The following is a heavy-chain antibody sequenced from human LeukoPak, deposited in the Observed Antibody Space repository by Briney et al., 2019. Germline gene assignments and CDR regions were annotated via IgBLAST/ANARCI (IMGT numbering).Heavy chain of an antibody. J-gene: IGHJ4*02. CDR3: ARVYDILTGYSHPYY. V-gene: IGHV1-46*01. CDR2: INPSGGST. D-gene: IGHD3-9*01. CDR1: GYTFTCYY. Sequence: ASVKVSCKASGYTFTCYYMHWVRQAPGQGLEWMGIINPSGGSTSYAQKFQGRVTMTRDTSTSTVYMELSSLRSEDTAVYYCARVYDILTGYSHPYYWGQGTLVTVSS.